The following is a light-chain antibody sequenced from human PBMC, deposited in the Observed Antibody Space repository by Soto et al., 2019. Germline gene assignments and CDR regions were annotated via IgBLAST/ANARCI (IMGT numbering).Light chain of an antibody. J-gene: IGKJ4*01. Sequence: DIQMTQSPSSLSASVGDRITITCQASQDITNYLNWYQQKPGKAPKLLIYDASNLATGVPSRFGGSRSGTDFTFTISSLQPEDFATYYCQQFDSLPLTFGGGTKVGIK. CDR3: QQFDSLPLT. CDR1: QDITNY. CDR2: DAS. V-gene: IGKV1-33*01.